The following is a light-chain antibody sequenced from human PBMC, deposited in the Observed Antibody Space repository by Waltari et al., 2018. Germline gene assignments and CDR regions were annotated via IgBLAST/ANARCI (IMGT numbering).Light chain of an antibody. Sequence: SYEVTQSPSVSVSPGQTARITCSGNRLAYKYVCWYQQKPGQSPVLVIYQDRKRPSGIPGRFSGSKSGDTATLTISETQAVDEGDYYCQVWDSTTYMVFGGGTKLTVL. CDR3: QVWDSTTYMV. V-gene: IGLV3-1*01. CDR2: QDR. J-gene: IGLJ2*01. CDR1: RLAYKY.